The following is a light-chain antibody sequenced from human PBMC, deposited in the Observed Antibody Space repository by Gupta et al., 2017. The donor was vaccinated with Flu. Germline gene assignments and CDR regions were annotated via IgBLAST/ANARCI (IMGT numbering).Light chain of an antibody. Sequence: EIVMTQSPATLSVSPGERATLSCRASQSVSSNLAWYQQKPGQAPRLLIYGASTRATGMPARFSGSGSGTEFTLTISSLQSEDFAVYYCQQYNKWPRTFGQGTKLEIK. CDR3: QQYNKWPRT. J-gene: IGKJ2*01. V-gene: IGKV3-15*01. CDR2: GAS. CDR1: QSVSSN.